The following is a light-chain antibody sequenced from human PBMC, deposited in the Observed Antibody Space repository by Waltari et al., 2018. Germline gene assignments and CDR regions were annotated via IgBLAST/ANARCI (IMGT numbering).Light chain of an antibody. CDR3: HQRSVWPIT. CDR1: QSVDSY. Sequence: EIVLTQSPATLSLSPGERATPTCRASQSVDSYLSGYQQRPGQAPTLLISDASKRASGIPARFSGSGSGTDFTLTINSLEPEDFAVYYCHQRSVWPITFGQGTRLDIK. J-gene: IGKJ5*01. CDR2: DAS. V-gene: IGKV3-11*01.